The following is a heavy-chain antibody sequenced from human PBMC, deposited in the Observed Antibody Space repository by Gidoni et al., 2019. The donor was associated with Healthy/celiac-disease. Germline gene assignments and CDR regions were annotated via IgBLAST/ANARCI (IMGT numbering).Heavy chain of an antibody. CDR1: GGSISSGDYY. Sequence: QVQLQESGPGLVKPSQTLSLTYTVSGGSISSGDYYWSWIRQPPGKGLEWIGYIYYSGSTYYNPSLKSRVTISVDTSKNQFSLKLSSVTAADTAVYYCARVAGRITMVRGVIINGYFDYWGQGTLVTVSS. CDR3: ARVAGRITMVRGVIINGYFDY. D-gene: IGHD3-10*01. V-gene: IGHV4-30-4*01. J-gene: IGHJ4*02. CDR2: IYYSGST.